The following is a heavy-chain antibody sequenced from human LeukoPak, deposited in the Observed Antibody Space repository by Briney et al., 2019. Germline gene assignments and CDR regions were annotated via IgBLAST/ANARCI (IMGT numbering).Heavy chain of an antibody. CDR2: VSAYNGNT. CDR3: ARSSMVRGVMLDY. CDR1: GHTFTSYG. J-gene: IGHJ4*02. Sequence: GASVKVSCKASGHTFTSYGISWVRQAPGQGLEWMGWVSAYNGNTNYAQKLQGRVTMITDTSTSTAYMELRSLRSDDTAVYYCARSSMVRGVMLDYWGQGTLVTVSS. D-gene: IGHD3-10*01. V-gene: IGHV1-18*01.